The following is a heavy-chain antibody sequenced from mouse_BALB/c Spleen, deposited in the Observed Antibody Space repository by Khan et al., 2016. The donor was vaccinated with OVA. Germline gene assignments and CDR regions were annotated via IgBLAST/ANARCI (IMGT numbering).Heavy chain of an antibody. CDR2: INSDGDYT. Sequence: EVELVESGGGLVKPGGSLKLSFAASGFTFSTYAMSWVRQTPEKRLEWVATINSDGDYTYYPDNVTGRFTISRDNAKNTLYLQMSSLRSEDTAMYYCARSAYGNFAYWGQGTLVTVSA. CDR3: ARSAYGNFAY. D-gene: IGHD2-1*01. V-gene: IGHV5-9-3*01. J-gene: IGHJ3*01. CDR1: GFTFSTYA.